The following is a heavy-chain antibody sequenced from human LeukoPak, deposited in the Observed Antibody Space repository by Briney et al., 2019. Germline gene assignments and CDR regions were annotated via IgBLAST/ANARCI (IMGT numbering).Heavy chain of an antibody. V-gene: IGHV3-23*01. CDR1: GFTFSSYA. J-gene: IGHJ2*01. CDR2: ISGSGGST. CDR3: AKRPKLTRWYLDL. D-gene: IGHD4/OR15-4a*01. Sequence: PGGSLRLSCAASGFTFSSYAMSWVRQAPGKGLEWVSAISGSGGSTYYADSVKGRFTISRDNSKNTLYLQMNSLRAEDTAVYYCAKRPKLTRWYLDLWGRSTLVTVSS.